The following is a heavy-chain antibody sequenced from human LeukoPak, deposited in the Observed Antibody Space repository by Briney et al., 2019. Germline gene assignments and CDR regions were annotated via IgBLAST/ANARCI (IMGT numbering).Heavy chain of an antibody. J-gene: IGHJ5*02. D-gene: IGHD3-10*01. V-gene: IGHV4-39*07. CDR3: ARRRRLVWFGSGNWFDP. Sequence: SETLSLTCTVSGGSISSGNYYWNWIRQPPGKGLEWIGEINHSGSTNYNPSLKSRVTISVDTSKNQFSLKLSSVTAADTAVYYCARRRRLVWFGSGNWFDPWGQGTLVTVSS. CDR2: INHSGST. CDR1: GGSISSGNYY.